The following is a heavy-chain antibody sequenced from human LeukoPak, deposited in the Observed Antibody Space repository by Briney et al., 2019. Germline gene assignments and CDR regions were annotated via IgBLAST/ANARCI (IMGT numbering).Heavy chain of an antibody. V-gene: IGHV1-2*02. Sequence: GASVKVSCKASGYTFSAYYMHWVRQAPGQGPEWMGWMSPNSGGTNYAQKFQGRVTMTRDTSINTAYMELTRLTSDDTAVYYCVKDLYMAAASPDHWGQGTPVTVSS. CDR1: GYTFSAYY. J-gene: IGHJ4*02. CDR2: MSPNSGGT. D-gene: IGHD6-13*01. CDR3: VKDLYMAAASPDH.